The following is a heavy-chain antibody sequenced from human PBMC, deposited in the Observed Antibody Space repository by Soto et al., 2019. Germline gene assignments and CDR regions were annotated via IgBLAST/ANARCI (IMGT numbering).Heavy chain of an antibody. CDR2: IYTGST. CDR1: GGSISIYY. V-gene: IGHV4-59*13. J-gene: IGHJ3*02. CDR3: ARNHAFDI. Sequence: PSEPLSLTCTVSGGSISIYYWNWIRQPPGKGLEWIGYIYTGSTNYNPSLKSRVTISVDTYKNHFSLKLSSVTAADTAVYYCARNHAFDIWGQGTMVTVSS.